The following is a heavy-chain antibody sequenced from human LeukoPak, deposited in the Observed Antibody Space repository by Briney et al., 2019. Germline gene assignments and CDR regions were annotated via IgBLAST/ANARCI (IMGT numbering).Heavy chain of an antibody. CDR3: AREELIDYYDSSNSEFLDY. CDR2: TYYRSKWYS. V-gene: IGHV6-1*01. CDR1: GDSVSSKSSA. D-gene: IGHD3-22*01. Sequence: SRTLSLTCVISGDSVSSKSSAWNWIRQSPSRGLEWLGRTYYRSKWYSEYELSVQSRIIIKPDTSKNQFSLQLNSVTPEDTAVYYCAREELIDYYDSSNSEFLDYWGQGTLVTVSS. J-gene: IGHJ4*02.